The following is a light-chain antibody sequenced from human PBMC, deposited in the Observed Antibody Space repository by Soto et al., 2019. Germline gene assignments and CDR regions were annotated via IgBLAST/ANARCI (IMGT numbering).Light chain of an antibody. CDR2: DAS. CDR1: QSVSIY. J-gene: IGKJ5*01. CDR3: QQRSNWLIT. V-gene: IGKV3-11*01. Sequence: EIVLTQSPVTLSLSPGERATLSCRASQSVSIYLAWYQQKPGQAPRLLIYDASNRATGIPARFSGSGSGTDFTLTISSLEPEDFAVYYCQQRSNWLITFGQGTRLEIK.